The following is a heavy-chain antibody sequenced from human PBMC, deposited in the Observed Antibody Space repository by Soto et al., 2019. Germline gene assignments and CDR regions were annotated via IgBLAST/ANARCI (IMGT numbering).Heavy chain of an antibody. J-gene: IGHJ4*02. CDR1: GGSISSGGYY. V-gene: IGHV4-31*03. CDR2: IYYSGST. D-gene: IGHD3-16*01. CDR3: ARAWGGYFDF. Sequence: QVQLQESGPGLVKPSQTLSLTCTVSGGSISSGGYYWSWIRQHPGRGLEWIGYIYYSGSTYYNPSLKRRVTISTYPSKNQFSLKLSSVPAAATAVDYCARAWGGYFDFWGQGTLVTVSS.